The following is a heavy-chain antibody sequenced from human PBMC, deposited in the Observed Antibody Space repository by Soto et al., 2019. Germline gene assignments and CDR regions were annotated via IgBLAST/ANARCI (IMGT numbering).Heavy chain of an antibody. CDR3: ARCVPEYYYYGMDV. CDR1: GYTFTSYA. Sequence: ASVKVSCKASGYTFTSYAMHWVRQAPGQRLEWMGWINAGNGSTKYSQKFQGRVTITRDTSASTAYMELSSLRSEDTAVYYCARCVPEYYYYGMDVWGKGTTVPVSS. V-gene: IGHV1-3*01. J-gene: IGHJ6*04. CDR2: INAGNGST.